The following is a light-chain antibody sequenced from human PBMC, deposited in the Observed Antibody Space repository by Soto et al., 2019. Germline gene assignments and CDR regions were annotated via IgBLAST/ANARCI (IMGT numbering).Light chain of an antibody. J-gene: IGKJ1*01. V-gene: IGKV3-15*01. CDR1: QSVSSN. Sequence: EIVMTQSPATLSVSPGERATITCRASQSVSSNLAWYQQKSGQAPRLLMYGASTRASGIPYRFSGSGSGTDFTLTISRLEPEDSAVYYCQQYNSMLWTFGQGTKVDIK. CDR3: QQYNSMLWT. CDR2: GAS.